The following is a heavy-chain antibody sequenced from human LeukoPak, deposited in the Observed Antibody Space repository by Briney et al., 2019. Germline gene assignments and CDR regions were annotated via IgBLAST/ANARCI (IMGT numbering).Heavy chain of an antibody. V-gene: IGHV4-34*01. CDR2: INHSGST. D-gene: IGHD2-15*01. CDR1: GGSFSGYY. Sequence: SETLSLTCAVYGGSFSGYYWSWIRQPPGKGLEWIGEINHSGSTNYNPSLKSRVTISVDTSKNQFSLKLSSVTAADTAVYHCARGGLVVVVDWFDPWGQGTLVTVSS. CDR3: ARGGLVVVVDWFDP. J-gene: IGHJ5*02.